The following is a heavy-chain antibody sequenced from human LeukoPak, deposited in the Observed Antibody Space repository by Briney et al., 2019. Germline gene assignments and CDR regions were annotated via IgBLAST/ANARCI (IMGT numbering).Heavy chain of an antibody. D-gene: IGHD3-22*01. J-gene: IGHJ4*02. Sequence: NPGGSLRLSCAASGFPFGTYSMNWVRRAPGKGLEWVSSISSSSRYIYYADSVKGRFTISRDNAKNSLYLQMNSLRAEDTAVYYCARDYDSSGYYVFDYWGQGTLVTVSS. CDR3: ARDYDSSGYYVFDY. CDR2: ISSSSRYI. CDR1: GFPFGTYS. V-gene: IGHV3-21*01.